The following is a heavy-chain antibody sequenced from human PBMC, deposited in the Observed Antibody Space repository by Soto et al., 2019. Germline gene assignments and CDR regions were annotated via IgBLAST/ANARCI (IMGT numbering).Heavy chain of an antibody. CDR1: GYTFSNYY. V-gene: IGHV1-46*01. J-gene: IGHJ4*02. CDR3: ARVSGSYWPFDY. CDR2: INPGTGIT. D-gene: IGHD1-26*01. Sequence: WASVKVSCKASGYTFSNYYLHWVRQAPGQGLEWMGIINPGTGITSGAQKFQGRITMTRDTSTSTVYMELSSLTSEDTAVYYCARVSGSYWPFDYWGQGTLVTVSS.